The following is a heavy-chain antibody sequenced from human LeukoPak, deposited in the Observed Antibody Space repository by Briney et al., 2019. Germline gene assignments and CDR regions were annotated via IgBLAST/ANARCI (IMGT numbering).Heavy chain of an antibody. J-gene: IGHJ6*02. CDR1: GFTFSRHA. V-gene: IGHV3-23*01. CDR3: ARDITMVRGLLNGMDV. D-gene: IGHD3-10*01. CDR2: LSGTGGST. Sequence: GGSLRLSCEASGFTFSRHAMSWVRQAPGKGLEWVSSLSGTGGSTYYADSVKGRFTISRDNAKNSLYLQMNSLRAEDTAVYYCARDITMVRGLLNGMDVWGQGTTVTVSS.